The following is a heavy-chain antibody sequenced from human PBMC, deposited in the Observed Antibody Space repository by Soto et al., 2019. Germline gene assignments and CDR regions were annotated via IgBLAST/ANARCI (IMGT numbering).Heavy chain of an antibody. D-gene: IGHD3-3*01. J-gene: IGHJ4*02. Sequence: LSLTCTVSGGSISSYYWSWIRQPAGKGLEWIGRIYTSGSTNYNPSLKSRVTMSVDTSKNQFSLKLSSVTAADTAVYYCARDGLSMDYDFWSGYYGFFDYWGQGTLVTVSS. V-gene: IGHV4-4*07. CDR1: GGSISSYY. CDR2: IYTSGST. CDR3: ARDGLSMDYDFWSGYYGFFDY.